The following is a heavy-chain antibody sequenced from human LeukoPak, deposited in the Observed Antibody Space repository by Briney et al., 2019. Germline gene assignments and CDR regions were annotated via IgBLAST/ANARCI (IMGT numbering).Heavy chain of an antibody. V-gene: IGHV1-2*02. J-gene: IGHJ4*02. CDR2: INPNSGGT. CDR1: GYTFTDYY. CDR3: ARGQFDY. Sequence: ASVKVSYKASGYTFTDYYIHWVRQAPGQGLESMGWINPNSGGTDYAQKFQGRVTMTRDTSISTAYMELSRLRSDDTAVYYCARGQFDYWGQGTLVTVSS.